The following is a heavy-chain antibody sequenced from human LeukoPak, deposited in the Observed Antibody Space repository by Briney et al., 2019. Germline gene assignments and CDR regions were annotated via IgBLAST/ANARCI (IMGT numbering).Heavy chain of an antibody. V-gene: IGHV3-23*01. CDR1: GFTFSSYA. CDR3: AKVLTPQYYYYYYMDV. CDR2: ISGSGGST. J-gene: IGHJ6*03. Sequence: GGSLRLSCAASGFTFSSYAMSWVRQAPGKGLEWVSAISGSGGSTYYADSVKGRFTISRDNSMNTLYLQMNSLRAEDTAVYYCAKVLTPQYYYYYYMDVWGKGTTVTVSS.